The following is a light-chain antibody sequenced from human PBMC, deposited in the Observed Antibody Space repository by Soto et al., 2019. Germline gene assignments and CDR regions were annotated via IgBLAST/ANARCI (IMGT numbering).Light chain of an antibody. Sequence: VLTQPPSVSGAPGQSVTISCTGSSSNIGAGYDVHWYQQLPGTAPKLLIYGNSNRPSGVPDRFSGSKSGTSASLAITGLQAEDEADYYCQSYDSSLSGYVFGTGTKVTVL. V-gene: IGLV1-40*01. CDR3: QSYDSSLSGYV. CDR2: GNS. J-gene: IGLJ1*01. CDR1: SSNIGAGYD.